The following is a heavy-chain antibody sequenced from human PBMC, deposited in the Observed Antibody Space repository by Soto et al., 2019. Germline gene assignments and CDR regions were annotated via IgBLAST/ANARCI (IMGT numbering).Heavy chain of an antibody. Sequence: QVQLVQSGAEVKKPGSSVKVSCKASGGTFSSYAISWVRQAPGQGLEWMGGIIPIFGTANYAQKFQGRVTITADESKSXXYXEXXSLRSEDTAVYYCARGRYDFWSGYPLSYYYYGMDVWGQGTTVTVSS. CDR2: IIPIFGTA. D-gene: IGHD3-3*01. V-gene: IGHV1-69*12. CDR3: ARGRYDFWSGYPLSYYYYGMDV. J-gene: IGHJ6*02. CDR1: GGTFSSYA.